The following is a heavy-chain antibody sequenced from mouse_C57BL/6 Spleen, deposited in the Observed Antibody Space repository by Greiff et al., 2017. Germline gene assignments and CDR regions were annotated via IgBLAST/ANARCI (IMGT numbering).Heavy chain of an antibody. CDR3: ARSHYGSSYDYAMDY. J-gene: IGHJ4*01. D-gene: IGHD1-1*01. V-gene: IGHV1-50*01. Sequence: VQLQQPGAELVKPGASVKLSCKASGYTFTSYWMQWVKQRPGQGLEWIGEIDPSDSYTNYNQKFKGKATLTVDTSSSTAYMQLSSLTSEDSAVYYCARSHYGSSYDYAMDYWGQGTSVTVSS. CDR1: GYTFTSYW. CDR2: IDPSDSYT.